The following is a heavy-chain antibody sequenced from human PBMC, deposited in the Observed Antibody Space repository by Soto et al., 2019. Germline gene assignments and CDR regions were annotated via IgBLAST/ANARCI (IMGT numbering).Heavy chain of an antibody. Sequence: PWRRRRLSWAASGFNFDIYCMSWVRQAPGKGLEWVATIKGDASEKKYVGSVKGRFTMSRDNAKKSLYLQMDSLRAEDTAVYYCASDSGYGSGHSVNHYLDYWGHGTLVTIS. CDR2: IKGDASEK. V-gene: IGHV3-7*01. D-gene: IGHD3-10*01. CDR3: ASDSGYGSGHSVNHYLDY. CDR1: GFNFDIYC. J-gene: IGHJ4*01.